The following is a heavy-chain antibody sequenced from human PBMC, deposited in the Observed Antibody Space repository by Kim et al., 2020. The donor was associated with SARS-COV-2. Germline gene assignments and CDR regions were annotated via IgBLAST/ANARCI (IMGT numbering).Heavy chain of an antibody. CDR1: GFTFSSYW. CDR2: IKQDGSEK. D-gene: IGHD2-15*01. V-gene: IGHV3-7*03. J-gene: IGHJ6*02. Sequence: GGSLRLSCAASGFTFSSYWMSWVRQAPGKGLEWVANIKQDGSEKYYVDSVKGRFTISRDNAKNSLYLQMNSLRAEDTAVYYCARSRGWLHYYYGMDVWGQGTTVTVSS. CDR3: ARSRGWLHYYYGMDV.